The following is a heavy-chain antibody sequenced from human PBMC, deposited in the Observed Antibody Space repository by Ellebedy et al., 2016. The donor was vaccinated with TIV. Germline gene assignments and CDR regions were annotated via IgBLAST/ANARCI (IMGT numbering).Heavy chain of an antibody. D-gene: IGHD4-23*01. CDR1: GGSISSYY. V-gene: IGHV4-59*01. J-gene: IGHJ5*02. Sequence: SETLSLTXTVSGGSISSYYWSWIRQPPGKGLEWIGYIYESGSTNYNPSLKSPVTISVDTSKNQFSLKLTSVTAADTAVYYCAREGTVVHNWFDPWGQGTLVTVSS. CDR3: AREGTVVHNWFDP. CDR2: IYESGST.